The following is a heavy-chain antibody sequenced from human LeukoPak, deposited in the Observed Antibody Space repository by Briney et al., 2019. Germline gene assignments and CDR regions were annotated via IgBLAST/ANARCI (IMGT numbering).Heavy chain of an antibody. CDR3: ARDSGGYDGTIVDY. V-gene: IGHV1-18*04. Sequence: ASVTVSCKASGYTLTSYGISWVRQAPGQGLEWMGWISAYNGNTNYAQKLQGRVTMTTDTSTSTAYMELRSLRSDDTAVYYCARDSGGYDGTIVDYWGQGTLVTVSS. CDR1: GYTLTSYG. D-gene: IGHD5-12*01. J-gene: IGHJ4*02. CDR2: ISAYNGNT.